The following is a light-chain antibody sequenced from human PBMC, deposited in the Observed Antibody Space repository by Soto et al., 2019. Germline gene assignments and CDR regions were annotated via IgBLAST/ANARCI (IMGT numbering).Light chain of an antibody. CDR2: KAS. CDR3: QQTYSTPQT. CDR1: QSVNKF. J-gene: IGKJ1*01. Sequence: DIQMTQSPSSLSASVGEIVTITCRASQSVNKFLNLYQQKPGRAPTLLVYKASTLQDGVPSRFSGSESGTDFTLTINNLQPGDSATYYCQQTYSTPQTFGRGTKVEVK. V-gene: IGKV1-39*01.